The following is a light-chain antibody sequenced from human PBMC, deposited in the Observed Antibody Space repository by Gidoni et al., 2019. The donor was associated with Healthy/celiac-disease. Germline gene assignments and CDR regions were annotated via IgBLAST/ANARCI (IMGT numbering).Light chain of an antibody. CDR2: AAS. CDR3: QQSYSTLIT. CDR1: QSISSY. V-gene: IGKV1-39*01. Sequence: DIQMTQSPSSLSASVGDRVTITCRASQSISSYLNWYQQKPGKAPKLLIYAASSLQSGVTSRFSGSGSGTDFTLTISSLQPEEFATYYCQQSYSTLITFGQGTRLEIK. J-gene: IGKJ5*01.